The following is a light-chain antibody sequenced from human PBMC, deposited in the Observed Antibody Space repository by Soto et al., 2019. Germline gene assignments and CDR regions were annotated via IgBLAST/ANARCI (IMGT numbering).Light chain of an antibody. V-gene: IGLV2-8*01. J-gene: IGLJ3*02. CDR3: SSYAGRSNVV. Sequence: QSALTQPPSASGSPGQSVTISCTGTSSDVGGYNYVSWYQQHPGKAPKLLIYEVSKRPSGVPGRFSGSKSGNTASLTVSGLQAEDEADYYYSSYAGRSNVVFGGGTQLTVL. CDR1: SSDVGGYNY. CDR2: EVS.